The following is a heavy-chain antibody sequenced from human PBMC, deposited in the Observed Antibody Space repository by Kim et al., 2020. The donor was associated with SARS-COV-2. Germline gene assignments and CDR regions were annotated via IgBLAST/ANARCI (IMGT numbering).Heavy chain of an antibody. CDR1: GYTFTSFD. V-gene: IGHV1-8*02. Sequence: ASVKVSCKASGYTFTSFDVNWVRQAAGQGLEWMGWINTNTGHTGYAQKFQGRVPMTRNTSISTAYMELSSLRSDDTAVYFCARGREKWLALYWGQGTQVT. CDR3: ARGREKWLALY. D-gene: IGHD6-19*01. CDR2: INTNTGHT. J-gene: IGHJ4*02.